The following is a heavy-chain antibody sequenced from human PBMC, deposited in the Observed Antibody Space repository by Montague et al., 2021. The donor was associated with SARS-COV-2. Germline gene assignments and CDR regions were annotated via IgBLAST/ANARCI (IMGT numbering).Heavy chain of an antibody. V-gene: IGHV4-61*01. D-gene: IGHD3-22*01. CDR3: ARIGYASVGYYYIYPD. Sequence: SETLSLTCTVSGASVRSGNSYWNWIRQPPGKGLEWIGYISDSGSTNYNPPLKSRVAISVDTAMNQLSLKMISSTVADTAVYYCARIGYASVGYYYIYPDWGPGTLVTVSS. CDR1: GASVRSGNSY. J-gene: IGHJ1*01. CDR2: ISDSGST.